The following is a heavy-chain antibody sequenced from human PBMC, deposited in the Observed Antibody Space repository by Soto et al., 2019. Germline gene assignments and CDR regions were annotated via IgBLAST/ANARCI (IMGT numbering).Heavy chain of an antibody. CDR2: IIPIFGTA. Sequence: PVKPSSKASGGTFSSYSSSSVRQAPVQGLEWMGGIIPIFGTANYAQKFQGRVTITADESTSTAYMELSSLRSEDTAVYYCASGSSGCFNLFDSWRKRTLVTVFS. CDR1: GGTFSSYS. J-gene: IGHJ5*01. D-gene: IGHD6-19*01. CDR3: ASGSSGCFNLFDS. V-gene: IGHV1-69*13.